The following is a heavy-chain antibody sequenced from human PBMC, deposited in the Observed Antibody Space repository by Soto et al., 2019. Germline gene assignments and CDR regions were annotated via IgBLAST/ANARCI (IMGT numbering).Heavy chain of an antibody. CDR3: AREDPGTGAFDI. J-gene: IGHJ3*02. V-gene: IGHV1-8*02. D-gene: IGHD6-13*01. Sequence: ASVKVSCKASGYTFTGYYMHWVRQAPGQGLEWMGWMNPNSGNTGYAQKFQGRVTMTRNTSISTAYMELSSLRSEDTAVYYCAREDPGTGAFDIWGQGTMVTVSS. CDR2: MNPNSGNT. CDR1: GYTFTGYY.